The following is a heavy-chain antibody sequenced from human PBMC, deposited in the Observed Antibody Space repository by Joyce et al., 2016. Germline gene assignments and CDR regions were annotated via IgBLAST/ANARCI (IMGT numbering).Heavy chain of an antibody. CDR3: AIGTGSYLGDY. CDR1: GDSFSAYV. D-gene: IGHD1-26*01. CDR2: IVAMFGTT. V-gene: IGHV1-69*01. Sequence: QVHLVQSGTEVKEPGSSVQVSCKASGDSFSAYVVIRVRQALGEGREWMGVIVAMFGTTNYAQNFQGRLTITADESTTTADMELTNLGSEDTAIYYCAIGTGSYLGDYWGQGTLVSV. J-gene: IGHJ4*02.